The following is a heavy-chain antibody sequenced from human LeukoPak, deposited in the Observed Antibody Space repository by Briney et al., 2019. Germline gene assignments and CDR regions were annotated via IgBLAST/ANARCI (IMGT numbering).Heavy chain of an antibody. CDR1: GGSISSYY. D-gene: IGHD6-6*01. CDR3: ARGGVAARPLTWFDP. V-gene: IGHV4-59*01. Sequence: SETLSLTCTVSGGSISSYYWSWIRQPPGKGLEWIGYIYYSGSTNYNPSLKSRVTISVDTSKNQFSPKLSSVTAADTAVYYCARGGVAARPLTWFDPWGQGTLVTVSS. J-gene: IGHJ5*02. CDR2: IYYSGST.